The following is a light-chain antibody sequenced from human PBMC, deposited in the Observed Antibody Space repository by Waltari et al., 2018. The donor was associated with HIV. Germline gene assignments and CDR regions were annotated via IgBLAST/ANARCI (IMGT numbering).Light chain of an antibody. J-gene: IGKJ3*01. V-gene: IGKV1-39*01. Sequence: DTQMTQSPSSLSASIGDRVAITCRASQNIQKFLSWYQQKSGKAPNLLIFDASTLQSGVPSRFSGRGSGTDFTLTISSLQAEDFATYYCLQSFTAPLTFGPGTKVDVK. CDR3: LQSFTAPLT. CDR1: QNIQKF. CDR2: DAS.